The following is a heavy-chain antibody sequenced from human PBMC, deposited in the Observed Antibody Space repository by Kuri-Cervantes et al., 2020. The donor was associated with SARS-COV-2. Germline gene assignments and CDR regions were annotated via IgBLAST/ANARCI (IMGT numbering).Heavy chain of an antibody. CDR3: AKLALWTGDHNGKFDC. D-gene: IGHD3/OR15-3a*01. V-gene: IGHV3-7*01. Sequence: LSLTCAASGFTFSSYWMSWVRQAPGKGLEWVANIKQDGSEKYYVDSVKGRFTISRDNAKNSLYLQMNSLRADDTAVYYCAKLALWTGDHNGKFDCWGQGTLVTVSS. J-gene: IGHJ4*02. CDR1: GFTFSSYW. CDR2: IKQDGSEK.